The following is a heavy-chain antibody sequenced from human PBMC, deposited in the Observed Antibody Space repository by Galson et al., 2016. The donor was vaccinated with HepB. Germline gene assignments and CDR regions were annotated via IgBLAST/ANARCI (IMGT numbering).Heavy chain of an antibody. CDR3: ARALRFSAGSYYVVMDV. D-gene: IGHD3-3*01. Sequence: SETLSLSCAVSGGFISSYYWSWIRQPPGKGLEWIGYIYYTGNTNYNPSLKSRVTISVDTSKNQFSLKLSSVTAADTAVYECARALRFSAGSYYVVMDVWGLGTPVIVS. V-gene: IGHV4-59*01. J-gene: IGHJ6*02. CDR2: IYYTGNT. CDR1: GGFISSYY.